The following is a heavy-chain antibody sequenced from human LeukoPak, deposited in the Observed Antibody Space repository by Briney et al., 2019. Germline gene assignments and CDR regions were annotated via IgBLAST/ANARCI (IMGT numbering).Heavy chain of an antibody. D-gene: IGHD6-13*01. CDR3: TRLSRIATDGAYSYHSLDI. CDR2: VYYTGSS. J-gene: IGHJ6*02. CDR1: GGSINDYA. Sequence: SETLSLTCTVSGGSINDYAWCWIRQPPGRGLEWIGGVYYTGSSEYNPSLKSRLTISTDTSKNQLSLKVNSVTAADTVIYSCTRLSRIATDGAYSYHSLDIWGQGTTVTVSS. V-gene: IGHV4-59*01.